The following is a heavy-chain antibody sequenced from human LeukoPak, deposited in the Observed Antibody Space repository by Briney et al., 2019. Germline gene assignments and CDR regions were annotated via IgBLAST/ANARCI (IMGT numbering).Heavy chain of an antibody. CDR3: ARYSSSHYYYYMDV. V-gene: IGHV4-59*01. J-gene: IGHJ6*03. CDR2: IYYSGST. Sequence: TSETLSLTCTVSGGSISSYYWSWIRQPPGKGLEWIGYIYYSGSTNYNPSLKSRVTISVDTSKNQFSLKLSSVTAADTAVYSCARYSSSHYYYYMDVWGKGTTVTVSS. CDR1: GGSISSYY. D-gene: IGHD6-13*01.